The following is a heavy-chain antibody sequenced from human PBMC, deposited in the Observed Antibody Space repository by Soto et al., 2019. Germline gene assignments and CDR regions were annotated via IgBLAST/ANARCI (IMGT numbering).Heavy chain of an antibody. D-gene: IGHD6-6*01. Sequence: QVQLVESGGGVVQAGGTLRLSCAASGFTFSSYALHWVRQAPGKGLEWVAAISSDGSNKYYADSVKGRLPISRDNSKNPVYLQMNTLRPEDTAVYYCARDGGYSSSTSSYFDYWGQGTLVSVSS. CDR2: ISSDGSNK. V-gene: IGHV3-30-3*01. CDR1: GFTFSSYA. J-gene: IGHJ4*02. CDR3: ARDGGYSSSTSSYFDY.